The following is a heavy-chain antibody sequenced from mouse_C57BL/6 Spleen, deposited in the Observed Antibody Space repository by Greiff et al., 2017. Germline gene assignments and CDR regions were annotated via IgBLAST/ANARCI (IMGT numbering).Heavy chain of an antibody. CDR3: ARRHYSNYDYFDY. CDR2: IDPSDSNT. D-gene: IGHD2-5*01. Sequence: VQLQQPGAELVMPGASVKLSCKASGYTFTSYWMHWVKQRPGQGLEWIGEIDPSDSNTNYNQKFKGKSTLTVDKSSSTAYMQLSSLTSEASAVYYCARRHYSNYDYFDYWGQGTTLTVSS. J-gene: IGHJ2*01. CDR1: GYTFTSYW. V-gene: IGHV1-69*01.